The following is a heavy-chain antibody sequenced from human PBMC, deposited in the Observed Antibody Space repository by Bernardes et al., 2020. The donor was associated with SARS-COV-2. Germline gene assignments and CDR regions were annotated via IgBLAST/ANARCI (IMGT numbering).Heavy chain of an antibody. J-gene: IGHJ5*02. D-gene: IGHD6-19*01. V-gene: IGHV4-4*07. CDR1: GGSISGYF. CDR2: IYSSGST. Sequence: SETLSLTCTVSGGSISGYFWSWIRQPAGKGLEWIGRIYSSGSTNYNPSLKSRVTMSVDTSKNHFSLKLSSLTAADTAVYYCARDISSGWGYNWFDPWGQGTLVTVSS. CDR3: ARDISSGWGYNWFDP.